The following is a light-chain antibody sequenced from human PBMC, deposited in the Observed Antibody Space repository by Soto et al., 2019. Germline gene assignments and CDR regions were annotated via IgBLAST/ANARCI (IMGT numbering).Light chain of an antibody. V-gene: IGKV1-8*01. CDR3: RQYYSYPRLT. J-gene: IGKJ3*01. CDR2: AAS. CDR1: QGISSY. Sequence: AIRMTQSPSSLSAATGDRVTITCRASQGISSYLAWYQQKPGKAPKLLIYAASTLQSGVPSRFSGSGSGTDVTLTISCLQSEDFATDYCRQYYSYPRLTFGPGTKLDI.